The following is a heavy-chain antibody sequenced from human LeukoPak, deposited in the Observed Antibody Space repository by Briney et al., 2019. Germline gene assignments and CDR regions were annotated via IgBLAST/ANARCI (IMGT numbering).Heavy chain of an antibody. D-gene: IGHD2/OR15-2a*01. V-gene: IGHV1-69*04. CDR3: APHLVIKPPATPQSYGMDV. J-gene: IGHJ6*02. CDR1: GGTFSYYA. Sequence: SVTVSCKASGGTFSYYAINWVRQAPGQGLEWMGRLIPILDITTYAQKFQGRVTITADKSPDTAHMELTSLRSEDTAVYYCAPHLVIKPPATPQSYGMDVWGQGTTVTVSS. CDR2: LIPILDIT.